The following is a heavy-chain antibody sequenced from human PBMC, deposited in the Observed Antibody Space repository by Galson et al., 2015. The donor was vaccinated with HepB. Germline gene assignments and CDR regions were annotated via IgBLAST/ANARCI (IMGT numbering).Heavy chain of an antibody. CDR2: IWYDGSNK. CDR3: ASVRCSDGNCYWDY. J-gene: IGHJ4*02. V-gene: IGHV3-33*01. CDR1: GFTFRNYG. Sequence: SLRLSCAASGFTFRNYGMHWIRQAPGKGLEWVAVIWYDGSNKNHADSVKGRFTISRDNSKNTLYLQMNSLRAEDTAVYYCASVRCSDGNCYWDYWGQGTLVTVSS. D-gene: IGHD2-15*01.